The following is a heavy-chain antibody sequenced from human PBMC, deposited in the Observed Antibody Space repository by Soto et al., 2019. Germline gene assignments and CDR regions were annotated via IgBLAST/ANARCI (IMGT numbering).Heavy chain of an antibody. V-gene: IGHV3-11*01. CDR1: GFTFRNYY. J-gene: IGHJ5*02. Sequence: ESGGGLVKPGGSLRLSCAASGFTFRNYYMTWMRQTPGKGLEWISTITSSGGSTYYAASVKGRVTISRDNANNSLYLQMTGLKAEDMALYYCARDKYTNYVNCFDLWGQGTLVTVSS. CDR2: ITSSGGST. CDR3: ARDKYTNYVNCFDL. D-gene: IGHD3-16*01.